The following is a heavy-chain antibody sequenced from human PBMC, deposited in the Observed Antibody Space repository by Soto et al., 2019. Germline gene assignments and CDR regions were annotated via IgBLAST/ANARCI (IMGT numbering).Heavy chain of an antibody. CDR2: TYYRSKWYH. D-gene: IGHD6-19*01. CDR1: GDSVSSNSAA. CDR3: ARVGVAGTSYYYYGMDV. J-gene: IGHJ6*02. V-gene: IGHV6-1*01. Sequence: SQTLSLTCAISGDSVSSNSAACDWIRQSPSRGLEWLGRTYYRSKWYHDYAVSVKSRLTINPDTSKNQFSLQLNSVTPEDTAVYYCARVGVAGTSYYYYGMDVWGQGTPVTVSS.